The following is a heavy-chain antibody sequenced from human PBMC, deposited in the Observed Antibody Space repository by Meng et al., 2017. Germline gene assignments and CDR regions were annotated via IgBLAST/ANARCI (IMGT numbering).Heavy chain of an antibody. D-gene: IGHD5-24*01. CDR1: GFTVSSNY. Sequence: EVALVESGGGLAQPGGSLRLSCAASGFTVSSNYMSWVRQAPGKGLEWVSVIYSGGSTYYADSVKGRFTIFRDNSKNTLYLQMNSLRAEDTAVYYCARDRDGYNWFDPWGQGTLVTVSS. CDR2: IYSGGST. CDR3: ARDRDGYNWFDP. V-gene: IGHV3-66*02. J-gene: IGHJ5*02.